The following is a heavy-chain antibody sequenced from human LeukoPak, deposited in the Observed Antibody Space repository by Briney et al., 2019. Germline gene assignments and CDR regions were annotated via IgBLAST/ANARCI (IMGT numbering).Heavy chain of an antibody. J-gene: IGHJ6*04. D-gene: IGHD2-8*01. V-gene: IGHV4-4*07. Sequence: PSESPSLTCTLSGGSISNSYWTWIRQPAGKGLEWIGHIYSSGYATYNPSLKSRVSISIDKSKNQFSLNLTSVTAADTAVYYCAREFTNYPPPRQDVWGKGTTVAVSS. CDR1: GGSISNSY. CDR3: AREFTNYPPPRQDV. CDR2: IYSSGYA.